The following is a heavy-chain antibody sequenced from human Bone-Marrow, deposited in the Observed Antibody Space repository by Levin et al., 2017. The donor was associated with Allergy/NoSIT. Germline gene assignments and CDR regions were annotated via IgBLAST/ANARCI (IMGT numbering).Heavy chain of an antibody. CDR2: INPNSGVT. J-gene: IGHJ3*02. V-gene: IGHV1-2*06. CDR1: GYTFTGYF. D-gene: IGHD4-17*01. Sequence: ASYTASGYTFTGYFFHWVRQAPGQGLEWMGRINPNSGVTDYAEKFQGRVTLTRNTAIRTTYMELGGLSSDDTAVYYCAREVAGDYGAFDIWGQGTRIIVSA. CDR3: AREVAGDYGAFDI.